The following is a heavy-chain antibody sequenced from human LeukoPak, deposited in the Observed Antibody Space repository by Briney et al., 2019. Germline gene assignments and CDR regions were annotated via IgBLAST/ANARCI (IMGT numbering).Heavy chain of an antibody. Sequence: GGSLRLSCAASGFTFSSYSMNWARQAPGKGLEWVSSISSSSSYIYYADSVKGRFTISRDNAKNSLYLQMNSLRAEDTAVYYCARGSTVTTSAPFDYWGQGTLVTVSS. D-gene: IGHD4-17*01. J-gene: IGHJ4*02. CDR3: ARGSTVTTSAPFDY. CDR2: ISSSSSYI. V-gene: IGHV3-21*01. CDR1: GFTFSSYS.